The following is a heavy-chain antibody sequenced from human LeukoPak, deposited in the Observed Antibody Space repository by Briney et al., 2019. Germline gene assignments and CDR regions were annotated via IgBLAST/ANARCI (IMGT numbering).Heavy chain of an antibody. V-gene: IGHV4-59*08. CDR1: GGAVNSYY. D-gene: IGHD2-15*01. J-gene: IGHJ5*02. Sequence: SETLSLTCTVSGGAVNSYYWSWIRQPPGKGLEWIGYIYYSGSTYYNPSLRSRVTISVDTSKNQFSLKLNSVTAADTAVYYCARVDGSCSGGSCPSGNWFDPWGQGTLVTVSS. CDR2: IYYSGST. CDR3: ARVDGSCSGGSCPSGNWFDP.